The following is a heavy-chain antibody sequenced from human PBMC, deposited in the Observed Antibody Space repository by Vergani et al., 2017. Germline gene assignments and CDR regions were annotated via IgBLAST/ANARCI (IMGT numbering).Heavy chain of an antibody. CDR1: GGSISSGSYY. D-gene: IGHD4-11*01. Sequence: QVQLQESGPGLVKPSQTLSLTCTVSGGSISSGSYYWSWIRQPAGKGLEWIGRIYTSGSTNYNPSLKSRVTISVDTSKNQFSLKLSSVTAADTAVYYCARDLDSNYVGVGYWGQGTLVTVSS. CDR3: ARDLDSNYVGVGY. V-gene: IGHV4-61*02. J-gene: IGHJ4*02. CDR2: IYTSGST.